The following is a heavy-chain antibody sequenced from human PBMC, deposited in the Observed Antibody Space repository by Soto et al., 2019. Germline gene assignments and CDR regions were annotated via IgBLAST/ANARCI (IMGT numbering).Heavy chain of an antibody. CDR3: ASESGSRGWYHLDY. V-gene: IGHV1-3*05. CDR1: GYTFTTYA. J-gene: IGHJ4*02. Sequence: QVQLVQSGAEEKKPGATVKVSCKASGYTFTTYAIHWVRQAPGHRPEWMGWIHAGNGNTKYPQNLQGRVTISRDTSASTAYMELSSLRSEDTAVYYCASESGSRGWYHLDYWGQGTLVIVSS. CDR2: IHAGNGNT. D-gene: IGHD6-19*01.